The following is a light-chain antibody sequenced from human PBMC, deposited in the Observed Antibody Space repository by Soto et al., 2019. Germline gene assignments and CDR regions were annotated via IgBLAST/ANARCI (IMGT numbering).Light chain of an antibody. CDR1: QSVLYSSNNENY. Sequence: DIVMTQSPDSLAVSLGERATINCKTSQSVLYSSNNENYLAWYQQKPGQPPNLLIYWASTRESGVPDRFSGSGSGTDFTLTISSLQAEDVAVYYCQQYYSTPPTFGQGTKVEIK. CDR3: QQYYSTPPT. CDR2: WAS. J-gene: IGKJ1*01. V-gene: IGKV4-1*01.